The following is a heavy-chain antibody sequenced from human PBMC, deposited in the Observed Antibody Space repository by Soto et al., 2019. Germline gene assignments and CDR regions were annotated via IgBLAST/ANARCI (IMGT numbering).Heavy chain of an antibody. Sequence: SETLSLTCTVSGGSISSGGYYWSWIRQHPGKGLEWIGYIYYSGSTYYNPSLKSRVTISVDTSKKQFSLKLSSVTAADTAVYYCGASDSSGYYSPAYWGQGTLVTVSS. CDR1: GGSISSGGYY. CDR3: GASDSSGYYSPAY. J-gene: IGHJ4*02. CDR2: IYYSGST. D-gene: IGHD3-22*01. V-gene: IGHV4-31*03.